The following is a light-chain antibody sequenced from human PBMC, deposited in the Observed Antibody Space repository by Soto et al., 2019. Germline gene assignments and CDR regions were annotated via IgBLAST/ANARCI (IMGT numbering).Light chain of an antibody. V-gene: IGLV3-1*01. J-gene: IGLJ1*01. Sequence: SYELTQPPSVSVSPGQTASITCSGGNWGSSYASWYQQRPGQSPVLVIYQDNKRPSGIPERFSGSISGNTATLTISGTQTLDEADYYWQAWDSHTYIFGSGTKLTVL. CDR3: QAWDSHTYI. CDR1: NWGSSY. CDR2: QDN.